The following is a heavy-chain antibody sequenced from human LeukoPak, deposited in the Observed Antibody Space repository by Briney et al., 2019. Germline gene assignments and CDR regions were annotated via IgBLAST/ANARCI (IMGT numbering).Heavy chain of an antibody. D-gene: IGHD5-24*01. CDR3: ANPPEMATNGNWFDP. J-gene: IGHJ5*02. Sequence: PGGSLRLSCAASGFTFSSYAMNWVRQAPGKGLKWVSGISGSGSSTYYADSVKGRFTISRDNSKNTLYLQMNSLRAEDTAVYYCANPPEMATNGNWFDPWGQGTLVTVSS. CDR2: ISGSGSST. CDR1: GFTFSSYA. V-gene: IGHV3-23*01.